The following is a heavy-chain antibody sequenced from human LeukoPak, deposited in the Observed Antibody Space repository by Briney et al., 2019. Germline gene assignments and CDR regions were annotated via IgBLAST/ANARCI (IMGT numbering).Heavy chain of an antibody. D-gene: IGHD2-15*01. J-gene: IGHJ4*02. Sequence: GGSLRLSCAASGFTFSSYAMSWVRQAPGKGLEWVSAISGSGGSTYYADSVKGRFTISRDNSKNTLYLQMNSLRAEDTAVYYCAKDRDVVVVAASFDYWGQGTLVTVSS. CDR1: GFTFSSYA. CDR2: ISGSGGST. CDR3: AKDRDVVVVAASFDY. V-gene: IGHV3-23*01.